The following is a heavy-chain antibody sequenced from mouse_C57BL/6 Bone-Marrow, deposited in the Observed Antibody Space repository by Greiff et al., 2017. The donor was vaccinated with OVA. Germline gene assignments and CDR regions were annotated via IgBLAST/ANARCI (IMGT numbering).Heavy chain of an antibody. Sequence: QVQLQQPGAELVMPGASVKLSCKASGYTFTSYWMHWVKQRPGQGLEWIGEIDPSDSYTNYNQKFKGKSTLTVDKSSSTAYMQLSSLTSEDSAVYYCAREEDYDGAWFAYWGQGTLVTVSA. CDR2: IDPSDSYT. CDR1: GYTFTSYW. J-gene: IGHJ3*01. CDR3: AREEDYDGAWFAY. D-gene: IGHD2-4*01. V-gene: IGHV1-69*01.